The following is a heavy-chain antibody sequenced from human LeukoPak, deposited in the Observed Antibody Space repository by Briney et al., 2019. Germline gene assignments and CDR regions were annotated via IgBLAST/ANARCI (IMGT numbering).Heavy chain of an antibody. D-gene: IGHD3-22*01. CDR3: ASSHYDSSGYYPTPFDY. CDR2: INPNSGST. J-gene: IGHJ4*02. CDR1: GYTFTGYY. V-gene: IGHV1-2*02. Sequence: ASVRVSCKASGYTFTGYYMHWVRQAPGQGLEGMGWINPNSGSTNYAQKFQGRVTMTRDTSISTAYMELSRLRSDDTAVYYCASSHYDSSGYYPTPFDYWGQGTLVTVSS.